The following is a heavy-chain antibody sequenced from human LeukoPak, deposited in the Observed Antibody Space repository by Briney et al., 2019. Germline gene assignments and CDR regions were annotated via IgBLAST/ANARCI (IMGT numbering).Heavy chain of an antibody. D-gene: IGHD1-26*01. J-gene: IGHJ4*02. CDR3: ARTWELHDSLDY. CDR1: GYTFTSYA. CDR2: ISAYNGNT. Sequence: ASVKVSCKASGYTFTSYAMHWVRQAPGQRLEWMGWISAYNGNTNYAQKLQGRVTMTTDTSTSTAYMELRSLRSDDTAVYYCARTWELHDSLDYWGQGTLVTVSS. V-gene: IGHV1-18*01.